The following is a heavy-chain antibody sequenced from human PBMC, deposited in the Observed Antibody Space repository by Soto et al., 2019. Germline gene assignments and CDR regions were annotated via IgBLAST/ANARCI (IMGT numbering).Heavy chain of an antibody. CDR3: ARSGWQDDY. CDR2: INPSGGGT. V-gene: IGHV1-46*03. CDR1: GYTFTSYS. D-gene: IGHD6-19*01. Sequence: QVHLVQSGAEVKKPGASVKVSCKASGYTFTSYSMLWVRQAPGQGLEWVGIINPSGGGTSYAQKLQGRVTRTSDTSTSTVYMELASVRSEDTAVYYGARSGWQDDYLGQGTVVTVSS. J-gene: IGHJ4*02.